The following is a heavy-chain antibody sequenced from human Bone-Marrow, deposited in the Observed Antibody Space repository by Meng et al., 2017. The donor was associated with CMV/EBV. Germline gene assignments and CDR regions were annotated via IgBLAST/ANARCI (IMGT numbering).Heavy chain of an antibody. D-gene: IGHD2-2*01. CDR3: ARDDYCSSTSCYPKKNYYYYYGMDV. J-gene: IGHJ6*02. CDR1: GYTFTGYY. Sequence: SVKVSCKASGYTFTGYYMHWVRQAPGQGLEWMGWINPNSGGTNYAQKFQGRVTMTRDTSISTAYMELSRLRSDDTAVYYCARDDYCSSTSCYPKKNYYYYYGMDVWGQGTTVTVSS. V-gene: IGHV1-2*02. CDR2: INPNSGGT.